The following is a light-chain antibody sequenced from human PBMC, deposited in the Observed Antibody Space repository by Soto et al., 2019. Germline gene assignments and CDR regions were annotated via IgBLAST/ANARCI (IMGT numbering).Light chain of an antibody. CDR1: QSVSSSY. V-gene: IGKV3-20*01. CDR2: GAS. CDR3: QQYGSSRT. J-gene: IGKJ1*01. Sequence: ERVLTQSPGALSLSPGERATLSCRASQSVSSSYLAWYQQKPGQAPRLLIYGASSRATGIPDRFSGSGSGTDFTLTISRLEPEDFAVYYCQQYGSSRTFGPGTKVDIK.